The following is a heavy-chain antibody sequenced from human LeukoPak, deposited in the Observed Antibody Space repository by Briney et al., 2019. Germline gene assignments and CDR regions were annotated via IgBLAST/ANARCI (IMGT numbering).Heavy chain of an antibody. CDR3: AKDLGSREAFDI. CDR2: IWYDGSNK. J-gene: IGHJ3*02. CDR1: GFTFSSYG. D-gene: IGHD2-15*01. Sequence: GGSLRLSCAASGFTFSSYGMHWVRQAPGKGLEWVAVIWYDGSNKYYADSVKGRFTISRDNSKSTLYLQMNSLRAEDTAVYYCAKDLGSREAFDIWGQGTMVTVSS. V-gene: IGHV3-33*06.